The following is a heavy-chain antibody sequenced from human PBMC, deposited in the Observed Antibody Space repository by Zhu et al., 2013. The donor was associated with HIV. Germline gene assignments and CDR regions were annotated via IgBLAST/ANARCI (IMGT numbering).Heavy chain of an antibody. CDR1: GDSFRSYA. CDR2: IIPAFGTP. D-gene: IGHD2-2*01. V-gene: IGHV1-69*01. CDR3: IRGPGYCSSTSCSDYYYSMDV. Sequence: QVQLVQSGAEVKKPGSSVKVTCESSGDSFRSYAISWVRQAPGQGLEWMGGIIPAFGTPNYAQKFQGRVTITADESATTAYMDLSSLTSEDTALYYCIRGPGYCSSTSCSDYYYSMDVWGKGTTVTVSS. J-gene: IGHJ6*03.